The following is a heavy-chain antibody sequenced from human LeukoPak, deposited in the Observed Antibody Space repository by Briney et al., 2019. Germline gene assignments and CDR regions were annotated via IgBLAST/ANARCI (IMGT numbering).Heavy chain of an antibody. D-gene: IGHD3-16*01. J-gene: IGHJ6*02. Sequence: PGGSLRLSCAASGFTFSSYGMHWVRQAPGKGRVWVAVIWYDGSNKYYAVSVKGRFTIPRDNSKHTLYLQMNRLGVEDTAVYYCAREQGVWGSYLSMDVWGQGTTVTVSS. V-gene: IGHV3-33*01. CDR1: GFTFSSYG. CDR3: AREQGVWGSYLSMDV. CDR2: IWYDGSNK.